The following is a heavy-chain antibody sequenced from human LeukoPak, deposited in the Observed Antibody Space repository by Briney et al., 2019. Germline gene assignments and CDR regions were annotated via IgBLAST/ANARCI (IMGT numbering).Heavy chain of an antibody. CDR2: FYHSGST. V-gene: IGHV4-38-2*02. Sequence: PSETLSLTCAVSGYSISSGYYWGWVRQPPGKGLGWIGSFYHSGSTSYNPSLKSRVTISVDTSKNQFSLKLSSVTAADTAVYYCTGDPGYARYMDVWGKGTTVTVSS. D-gene: IGHD1-1*01. CDR1: GYSISSGYY. J-gene: IGHJ6*03. CDR3: TGDPGYARYMDV.